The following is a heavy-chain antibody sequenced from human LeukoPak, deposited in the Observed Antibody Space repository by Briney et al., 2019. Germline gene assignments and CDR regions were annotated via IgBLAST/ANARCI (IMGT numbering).Heavy chain of an antibody. CDR1: RYTFTSYG. V-gene: IGHV1-18*01. CDR3: ARRRWLQSWGFDY. Sequence: ASVKVSCKASRYTFTSYGISWVRQPPGQGLEWMGWISAYNGNTTYAQKLQGRVTMTTDTSTSTAYMELRSLRSDDTAVYYCARRRWLQSWGFDYWGQGTLVTVSS. CDR2: ISAYNGNT. J-gene: IGHJ4*02. D-gene: IGHD5-24*01.